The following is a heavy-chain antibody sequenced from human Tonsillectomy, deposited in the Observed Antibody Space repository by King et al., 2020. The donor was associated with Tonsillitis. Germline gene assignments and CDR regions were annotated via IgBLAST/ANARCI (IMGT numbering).Heavy chain of an antibody. CDR3: ARGGRYSNYPFDV. D-gene: IGHD5-18*01. V-gene: IGHV3-74*01. CDR2: INGDGRNT. J-gene: IGHJ3*01. CDR1: GFSFSTHW. Sequence: EVQLVESGGGLVQPGGSLRLSCAASGFSFSTHWMHWVRQAPGKGLVWGSRINGDGRNTTYADSVKGRFTIPRDNAKNTLYLQMNSLRVEDTAVYFCARGGRYSNYPFDVWGQGTMVIVSS.